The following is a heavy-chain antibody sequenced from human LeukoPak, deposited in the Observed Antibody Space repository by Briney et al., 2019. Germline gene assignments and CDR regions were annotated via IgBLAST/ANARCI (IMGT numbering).Heavy chain of an antibody. D-gene: IGHD5-18*01. CDR1: GFTFSSYG. CDR2: IRYDGSNK. CDR3: AKDQGYSIVVDYYYMDV. J-gene: IGHJ6*03. Sequence: GGSLRLSCAASGFTFSSYGMHWARQAPGKGLEWVAFIRYDGSNKYYADSVKGRFTISRDNSKNTLFLQMNSLRAEDTAVYYCAKDQGYSIVVDYYYMDVWGKGTTVTVSS. V-gene: IGHV3-30*02.